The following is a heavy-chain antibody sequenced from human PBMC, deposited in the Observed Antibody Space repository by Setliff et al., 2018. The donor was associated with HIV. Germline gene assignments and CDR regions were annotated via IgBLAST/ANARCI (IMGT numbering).Heavy chain of an antibody. J-gene: IGHJ5*02. CDR3: ARDFGGYCSSMSCPGLFDP. D-gene: IGHD2-2*01. CDR2: IIPILGIA. Sequence: ASVKVSCKASGGTFSSYAISWVRQAPGQGLEWMGGIIPILGIANYAQKFQGRVTITADKSTSTAYMELSSLRSEDTAVYYCARDFGGYCSSMSCPGLFDPWGQGTLVTVSS. CDR1: GGTFSSYA. V-gene: IGHV1-69*10.